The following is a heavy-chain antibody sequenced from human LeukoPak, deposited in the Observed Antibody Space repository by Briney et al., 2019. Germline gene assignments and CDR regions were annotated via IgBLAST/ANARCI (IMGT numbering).Heavy chain of an antibody. D-gene: IGHD6-6*01. Sequence: QPGGSLRPSCAASGFTFSSYWMHWVRQAPGKGLVWVSRINTDGSSTTYADSVKGRFTISRDNAKNTLYLQMNSLSAEDTAVYYCARGYSSSYRIDYWGQGTLVTVSS. CDR3: ARGYSSSYRIDY. CDR1: GFTFSSYW. CDR2: INTDGSST. V-gene: IGHV3-74*01. J-gene: IGHJ4*02.